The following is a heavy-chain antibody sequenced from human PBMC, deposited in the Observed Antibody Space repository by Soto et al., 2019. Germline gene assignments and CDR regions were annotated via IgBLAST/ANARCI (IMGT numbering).Heavy chain of an antibody. J-gene: IGHJ6*02. Sequence: PGGSLRLSCAASGFTVSTNYMTWVRQAPGKGLEWVSVIHSDGYTYYADSVKGRFTISRDNSKNTLFLQQNSLRAEDTAVYYCAREAGSSRYYYGLDVWGQGTTVTVSS. CDR2: IHSDGYT. CDR1: GFTVSTNY. CDR3: AREAGSSRYYYGLDV. D-gene: IGHD6-6*01. V-gene: IGHV3-53*01.